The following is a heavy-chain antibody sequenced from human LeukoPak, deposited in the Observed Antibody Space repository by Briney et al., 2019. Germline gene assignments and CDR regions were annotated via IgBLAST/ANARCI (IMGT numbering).Heavy chain of an antibody. D-gene: IGHD3-22*01. CDR2: INPGGSDT. CDR1: GYSFSNSW. V-gene: IGHV5-51*01. J-gene: IGHJ4*02. Sequence: GESLKISCKGSGYSFSNSWIGWVRQMPGKGLEWMGIINPGGSDTRYSPSFQGQVIISADKSINTAYLQWSSLKASDTAMYYCARPSGGSSGYPMAFDYWGQGTLVTVSS. CDR3: ARPSGGSSGYPMAFDY.